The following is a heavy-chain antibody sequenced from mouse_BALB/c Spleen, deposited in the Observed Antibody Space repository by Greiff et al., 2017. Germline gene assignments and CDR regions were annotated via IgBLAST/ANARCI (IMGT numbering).Heavy chain of an antibody. Sequence: DVKLVESGGGLVQPGGSLNLSCAASGFDFSRYWMSWARQAPGKGQEWIGEINPGSSTINYTPSLKDKFIISRDNAKNTLYLQMSKVRSEDTALYYSARRGIYYDYEGSMDYWGQGTSVTVSS. CDR1: GFDFSRYW. V-gene: IGHV4-2*02. J-gene: IGHJ4*01. CDR2: INPGSSTI. CDR3: ARRGIYYDYEGSMDY. D-gene: IGHD2-4*01.